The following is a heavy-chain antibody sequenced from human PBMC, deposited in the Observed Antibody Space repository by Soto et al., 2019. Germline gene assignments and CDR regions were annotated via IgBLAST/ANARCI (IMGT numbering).Heavy chain of an antibody. CDR1: EFTFSSYG. Sequence: QVQLVESGGGVVQPGRSLRLSCAASEFTFSSYGMHWVRQAPGKGLEWVAVIWYDGSNKYYADSVKGRFTISRDDSKNTLYLQMNSLRAEDTAVYYCARGGDGYNGGYWGQGTLVTVSS. D-gene: IGHD5-12*01. CDR3: ARGGDGYNGGY. J-gene: IGHJ4*02. V-gene: IGHV3-33*01. CDR2: IWYDGSNK.